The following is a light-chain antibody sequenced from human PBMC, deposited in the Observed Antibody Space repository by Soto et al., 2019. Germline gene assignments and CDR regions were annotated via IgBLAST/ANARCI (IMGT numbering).Light chain of an antibody. Sequence: EIVVTQSPGTLSLSPWERATRSCRASQSVSSSYLAWYQQKPGQAPRLLIYGASSRATGIPDRFSGSGSGTDFTLTISRLEPQDFAVYYCQQHGSSPPYTFGQGTKLEI. V-gene: IGKV3-20*01. CDR1: QSVSSSY. J-gene: IGKJ2*01. CDR2: GAS. CDR3: QQHGSSPPYT.